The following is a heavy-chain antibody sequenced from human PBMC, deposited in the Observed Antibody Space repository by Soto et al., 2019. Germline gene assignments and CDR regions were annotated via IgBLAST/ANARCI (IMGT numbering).Heavy chain of an antibody. J-gene: IGHJ6*01. V-gene: IGHV1-69*13. D-gene: IGHD6-13*01. CDR3: AREAHRGYSSSWYGYYSSYGMEV. CDR1: GCTFSSYA. Sequence: ASVKVSGKASGCTFSSYAISWVRQAPGQGLEWMGGIIPIFGTANYAQKFQGRVTITADESTSTAYMELSSLRSEDTAVYYCAREAHRGYSSSWYGYYSSYGMEVWGQGTTVNVSS. CDR2: IIPIFGTA.